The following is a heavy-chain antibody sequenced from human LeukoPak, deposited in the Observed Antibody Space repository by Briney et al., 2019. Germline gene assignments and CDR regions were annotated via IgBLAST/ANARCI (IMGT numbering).Heavy chain of an antibody. Sequence: GGSLRLSCAASGFTFSSYEMNWVRQAPGKGLEWVSYISSSGSTIYYADSVKGRFTISRDNAKNSLYLQMNGLRAEDTAIYYCARDNYSGSRYFDHWGQGTLVTVSS. CDR1: GFTFSSYE. J-gene: IGHJ4*02. D-gene: IGHD1-26*01. V-gene: IGHV3-48*03. CDR3: ARDNYSGSRYFDH. CDR2: ISSSGSTI.